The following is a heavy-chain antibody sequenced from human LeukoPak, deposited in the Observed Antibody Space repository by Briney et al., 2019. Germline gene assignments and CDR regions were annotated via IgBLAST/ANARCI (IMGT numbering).Heavy chain of an antibody. CDR1: GFTFSDYY. V-gene: IGHV3-11*04. Sequence: GGSLRLSCAASGFTFSDYYMSWIRQAQVKDLEWVSYISSSGSTIYYADSVKGRFTISRDNAKNSLYLQMNSLRAEDTAVYYCAKDGGIAAGYFDPWGQGTLVTVSS. J-gene: IGHJ5*02. CDR2: ISSSGSTI. D-gene: IGHD6-13*01. CDR3: AKDGGIAAGYFDP.